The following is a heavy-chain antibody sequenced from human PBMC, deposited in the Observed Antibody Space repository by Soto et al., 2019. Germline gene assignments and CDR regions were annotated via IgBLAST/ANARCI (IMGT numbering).Heavy chain of an antibody. V-gene: IGHV3-30-3*01. CDR2: ISYDGSNK. Sequence: PGXSLLLSSAAAVFTFSSDASHWVHQAPGKGLEWVAVISYDGSNKYYADSVKGRFTISRDNSKNTLYLQMNSLRAEDTAVYYCARDTYYYDSSGVKFDHWGQGTLVTVSS. CDR3: ARDTYYYDSSGVKFDH. CDR1: VFTFSSDA. J-gene: IGHJ4*02. D-gene: IGHD3-22*01.